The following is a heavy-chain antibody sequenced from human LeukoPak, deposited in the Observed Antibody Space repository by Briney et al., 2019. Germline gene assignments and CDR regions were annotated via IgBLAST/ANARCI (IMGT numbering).Heavy chain of an antibody. CDR2: IYHSGST. V-gene: IGHV4-30-2*01. Sequence: PSETLSPTCTVSGGSISSGGYYWSWIRQPPGKGLEWIGYIYHSGSTYYNPSLKSRVTISVDTSKNQFSLKLSSVTAADTAVYYCARMCSGGSCYSDYWGQGTLVTVSS. D-gene: IGHD2-15*01. CDR1: GGSISSGGYY. CDR3: ARMCSGGSCYSDY. J-gene: IGHJ4*02.